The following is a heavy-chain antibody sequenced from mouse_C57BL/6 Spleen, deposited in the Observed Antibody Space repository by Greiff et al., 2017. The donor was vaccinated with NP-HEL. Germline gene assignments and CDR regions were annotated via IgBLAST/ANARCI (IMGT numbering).Heavy chain of an antibody. CDR1: GYAFSSSW. CDR3: ARGYGSSYDWYFDV. CDR2: IYPGDGDT. J-gene: IGHJ1*03. Sequence: QVQLQQSVPELVKPGASVKISCKASGYAFSSSWMNWVKQRPGKGLEWIGRIYPGDGDTNYNGKFKGKATLTADKSSSTAYMQLSSLTSEDSAVYFCARGYGSSYDWYFDVWGTGTTVTVSS. D-gene: IGHD1-1*01. V-gene: IGHV1-82*01.